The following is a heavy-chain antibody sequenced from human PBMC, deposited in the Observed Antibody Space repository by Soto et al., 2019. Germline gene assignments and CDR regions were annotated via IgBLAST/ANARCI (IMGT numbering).Heavy chain of an antibody. J-gene: IGHJ5*02. D-gene: IGHD3-22*01. CDR3: ARLGGYYQSLDT. V-gene: IGHV4-59*08. CDR2: IYYSGST. Sequence: QVQLQESGPGLVKASETLSLTCTVSGGSIDTYYWSWIRQPPGKGLQWIGYIYYSGSTTYSPSLKGRVTISVDRSKHQFSRKLTSVTAADTAVYYCARLGGYYQSLDTWGQGTLVTVSS. CDR1: GGSIDTYY.